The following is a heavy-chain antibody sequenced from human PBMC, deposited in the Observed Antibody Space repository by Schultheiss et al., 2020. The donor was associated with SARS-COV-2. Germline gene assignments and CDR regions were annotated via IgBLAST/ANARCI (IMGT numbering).Heavy chain of an antibody. D-gene: IGHD6-6*01. CDR3: ARDWTARPDGGHHDY. V-gene: IGHV3-49*04. J-gene: IGHJ4*02. CDR1: GFTFGDYA. Sequence: GGSLRLSCTASGFTFGDYAMSWVRQAPGKGLEWVGFIRSKAYGGTTEYAASVKGRFTISRDDSKSIAYLQMNSLRAEDTAVYYCARDWTARPDGGHHDYWGQGTLVTVSS. CDR2: IRSKAYGGTT.